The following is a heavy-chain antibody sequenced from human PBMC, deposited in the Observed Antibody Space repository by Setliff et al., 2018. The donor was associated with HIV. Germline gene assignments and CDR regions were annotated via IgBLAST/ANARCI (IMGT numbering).Heavy chain of an antibody. CDR1: GDSMSSGGYA. CDR2: IFYSGRT. CDR3: ARGGHGREFDSYFDY. D-gene: IGHD2-15*01. V-gene: IGHV4-30-2*01. J-gene: IGHJ4*02. Sequence: SETLSLTCDVSGDSMSSGGYAWSWIRQPSGKGLEWIGYIFYSGRTDSNPSLTGRVTISLDRSKNQFSLKLTSATAADTAVYLCARGGHGREFDSYFDYWGQGVLVTAPQ.